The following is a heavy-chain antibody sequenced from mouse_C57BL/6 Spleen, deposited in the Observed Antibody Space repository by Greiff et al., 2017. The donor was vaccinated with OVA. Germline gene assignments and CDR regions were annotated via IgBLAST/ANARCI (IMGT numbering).Heavy chain of an antibody. CDR2: IDPSDSGT. CDR3: ARWGNWVDY. V-gene: IGHV1-52*01. Sequence: QVQLQQPGAELVRPGSSVKLSCKASGYTFTSYWMHWVKQRPIQGLEWIGNIDPSDSGTHYNQKFKDKATLTVDKSSSTAYMQLSSLTSEDSAVYYCARWGNWVDYWGQGTTLTVSS. CDR1: GYTFTSYW. D-gene: IGHD4-1*01. J-gene: IGHJ2*01.